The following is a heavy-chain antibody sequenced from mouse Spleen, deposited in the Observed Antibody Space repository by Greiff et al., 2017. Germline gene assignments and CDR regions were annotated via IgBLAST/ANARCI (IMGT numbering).Heavy chain of an antibody. J-gene: IGHJ1*01. CDR1: GYTFTDYY. Sequence: VQLQQSGPELVKPGASVKISCKASGYTFTDYYMNWVKQSHGKSLEWIGDINPNNGGTSYNQKFKGKATLTVDKSSSTAYMELRSLTSEDSAVYYCARCSLLHFDVWGAGTTVTVSS. D-gene: IGHD1-2*01. V-gene: IGHV1-26*01. CDR2: INPNNGGT. CDR3: ARCSLLHFDV.